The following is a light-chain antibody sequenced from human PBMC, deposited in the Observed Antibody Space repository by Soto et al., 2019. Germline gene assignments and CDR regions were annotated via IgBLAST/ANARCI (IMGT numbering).Light chain of an antibody. CDR1: QSVSSNY. J-gene: IGKJ4*01. CDR3: QQYFTSPLT. CDR2: GVS. V-gene: IGKV3-20*01. Sequence: EVVLTQSPGTLSLSPVESATLSCRASQSVSSNYLAWYQQKPGQAPRLLIYGVSTRATGIPDRFSGSGSGTDFSLTIRRLEPEDFALYYCQQYFTSPLTFGGGTKVEIK.